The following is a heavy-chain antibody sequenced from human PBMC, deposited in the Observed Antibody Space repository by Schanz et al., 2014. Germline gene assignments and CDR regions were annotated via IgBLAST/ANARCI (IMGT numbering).Heavy chain of an antibody. D-gene: IGHD1-26*01. CDR1: GFPFSSHG. Sequence: QVQLVESGGGVVQPGRSLKLSCAASGFPFSSHGMHWVRQAPAKGLEWGAVVGDTGTTKFYGDSVKGRHTVSRDNSENTIYLEVHSLRSEDTALYYCAREAKWGQWYFDLWGRGSLVTVSS. V-gene: IGHV3-30*03. J-gene: IGHJ2*01. CDR3: AREAKWGQWYFDL. CDR2: VGDTGTTK.